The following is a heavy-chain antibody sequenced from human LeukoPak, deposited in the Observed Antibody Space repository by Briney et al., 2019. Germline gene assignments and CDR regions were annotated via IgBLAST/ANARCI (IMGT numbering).Heavy chain of an antibody. J-gene: IGHJ6*03. CDR2: IIPIFGTA. Sequence: GASVKVSCKASGGTFSSYAISWVRQAPGQGLEWMGGIIPIFGTANYAQKFQGRVTITTDESTSTAYMELSSLRSEDTAVYYCARGPPPYDYNYYMDVWGKGTTVTVSS. D-gene: IGHD2-2*01. CDR3: ARGPPPYDYNYYMDV. V-gene: IGHV1-69*05. CDR1: GGTFSSYA.